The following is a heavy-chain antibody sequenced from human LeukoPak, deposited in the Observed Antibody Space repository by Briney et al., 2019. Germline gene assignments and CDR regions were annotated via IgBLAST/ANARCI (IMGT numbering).Heavy chain of an antibody. CDR2: IIPILGIA. CDR1: GYTFTSYG. Sequence: VASVKVSCKASGYTFTSYGISWVRQAPGQGLEWMGRIIPILGIANYAQKFQGRVTITADKSTSTAYMELSSLRSEDTAVYYCARDPVGYYYDSSGYPDYWGQGTLVTVSS. V-gene: IGHV1-69*04. CDR3: ARDPVGYYYDSSGYPDY. D-gene: IGHD3-22*01. J-gene: IGHJ4*02.